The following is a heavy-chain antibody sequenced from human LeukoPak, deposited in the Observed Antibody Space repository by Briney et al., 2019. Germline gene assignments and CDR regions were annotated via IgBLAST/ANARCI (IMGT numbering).Heavy chain of an antibody. D-gene: IGHD3-10*01. CDR2: IYWNEEE. CDR3: AHREGRDYAFDI. V-gene: IGHV2-5*01. CDR1: GFSLSTSGVG. J-gene: IGHJ3*02. Sequence: SGPTLVKPTQTLTLTCTFSGFSLSTSGVGVGWFRQPPGKALEWLAIIYWNEEERYGPSLKSRLTITKDTSKNQVVLTLTNVDPVDTATYYCAHREGRDYAFDIWGQGTMVTVSS.